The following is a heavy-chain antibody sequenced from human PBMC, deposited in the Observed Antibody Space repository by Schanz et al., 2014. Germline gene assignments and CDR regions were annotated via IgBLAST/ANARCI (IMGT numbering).Heavy chain of an antibody. Sequence: EVQLVESGGGLVKPGGSLRLSCGVSGFTASSHSMNWVRQAPGMGLEWVSAINTGVNTYYADSVRGRFTMSRDNSKNTLYLQMNSLRAGDAAVYYCARGLIAAAGGAFDYWGQGTLVIVSS. CDR1: GFTASSHS. V-gene: IGHV3-66*01. J-gene: IGHJ4*02. D-gene: IGHD6-13*01. CDR3: ARGLIAAAGGAFDY. CDR2: INTGVNT.